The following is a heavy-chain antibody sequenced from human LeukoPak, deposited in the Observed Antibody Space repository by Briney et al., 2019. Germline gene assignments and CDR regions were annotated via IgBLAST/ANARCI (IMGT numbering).Heavy chain of an antibody. Sequence: GGSLGLSCAASGFTLSSYAMSWVRQAPGKGLEWVSGTSGSGGSTYYAGSVKGRFTISRDNSKNTLYLQMNSLRVEDTAVYYCAKNGGSQCYSHLDSWGQGTLVTVSS. V-gene: IGHV3-23*01. D-gene: IGHD2-15*01. CDR2: TSGSGGST. J-gene: IGHJ4*02. CDR1: GFTLSSYA. CDR3: AKNGGSQCYSHLDS.